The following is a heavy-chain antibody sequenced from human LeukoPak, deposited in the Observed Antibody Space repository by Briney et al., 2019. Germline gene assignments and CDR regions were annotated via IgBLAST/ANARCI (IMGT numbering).Heavy chain of an antibody. D-gene: IGHD3-22*01. CDR3: ARLRLLRYVFDY. Sequence: PSETLSLTCAVYGGSFSGHYWSWIRQPPGKGLEWIGEINHSGSTNYNPSLKSRVTISVDTSKNQFSLKLSSVTAADTAVYYCARLRLLRYVFDYWGQGALVTVSS. CDR2: INHSGST. CDR1: GGSFSGHY. V-gene: IGHV4-34*01. J-gene: IGHJ4*02.